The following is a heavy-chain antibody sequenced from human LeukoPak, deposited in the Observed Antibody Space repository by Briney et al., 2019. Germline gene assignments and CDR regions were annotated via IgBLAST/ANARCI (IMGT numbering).Heavy chain of an antibody. CDR2: INSDESST. V-gene: IGHV3-74*01. J-gene: IGHJ4*02. D-gene: IGHD3-10*01. Sequence: PGGSLRLSCAASGFTFSRCWMHWVRQAPGKGLVWVSHINSDESSTSYADSVKGRFTISRDNAKNTLYLQMNSLSAEDTAVYYCAREMAVRGASYYWGQGTLVTVSS. CDR1: GFTFSRCW. CDR3: AREMAVRGASYY.